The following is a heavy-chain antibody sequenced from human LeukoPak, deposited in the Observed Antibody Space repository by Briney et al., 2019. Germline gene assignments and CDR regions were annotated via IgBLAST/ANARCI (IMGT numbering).Heavy chain of an antibody. Sequence: GASVKVSCKASGYTFTCYYMHWVRQAPGQGLEWMGWINPNSGGTNYAQKFQGRVTMTRDTSISTAYMELSRLRSDDTAVYYCARLWGSSGWYHYWGQGTLVTVSS. D-gene: IGHD6-19*01. CDR3: ARLWGSSGWYHY. J-gene: IGHJ4*02. CDR2: INPNSGGT. V-gene: IGHV1-2*02. CDR1: GYTFTCYY.